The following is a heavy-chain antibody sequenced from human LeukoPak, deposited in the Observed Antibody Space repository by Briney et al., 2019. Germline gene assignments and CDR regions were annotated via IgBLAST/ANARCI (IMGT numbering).Heavy chain of an antibody. Sequence: ASVKVSCKASGYTFTSYDINWVRQATGQGLEWMGWMNPNSGNTGYAQKFQGRVTMTRNISISTAYMELSSLRSEDTAVYYCARGTIFGVVMTYNWFDPWGQGTLVTVSS. V-gene: IGHV1-8*01. CDR2: MNPNSGNT. CDR1: GYTFTSYD. J-gene: IGHJ5*02. CDR3: ARGTIFGVVMTYNWFDP. D-gene: IGHD3-3*01.